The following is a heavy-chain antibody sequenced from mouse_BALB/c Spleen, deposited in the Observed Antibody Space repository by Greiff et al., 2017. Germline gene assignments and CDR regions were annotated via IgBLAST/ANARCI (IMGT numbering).Heavy chain of an antibody. CDR1: GFTFSSYA. D-gene: IGHD1-2*01. J-gene: IGHJ4*01. CDR3: ARPATGAMDY. Sequence: EVQVVESGGGLVKPGGSLKLSCAASGFTFSSYAMSWVRQTPEKRLEWVATISSGGSYTYYPDSVKGRFTISRDNAKNTLYLQMSSLRSEDTAMYYCARPATGAMDYWGQGTSVTVSS. CDR2: ISSGGSYT. V-gene: IGHV5-9-3*01.